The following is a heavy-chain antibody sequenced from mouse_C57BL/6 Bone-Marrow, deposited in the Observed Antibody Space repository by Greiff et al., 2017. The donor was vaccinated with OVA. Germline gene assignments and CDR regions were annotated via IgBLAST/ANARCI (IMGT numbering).Heavy chain of an antibody. CDR1: GYTFTSYW. J-gene: IGHJ3*01. CDR3: ARRARYPFAY. D-gene: IGHD1-1*01. V-gene: IGHV1-64*01. Sequence: QVQLQQPGAELVKPGASVKLSCKASGYTFTSYWMHWVKQRPGQGLEWIGMIHPDSGSTNYNEKFKSKATLTVDKSSSTAYMQLSSLTSEDSAVYYCARRARYPFAYWGQGTLVTVSA. CDR2: IHPDSGST.